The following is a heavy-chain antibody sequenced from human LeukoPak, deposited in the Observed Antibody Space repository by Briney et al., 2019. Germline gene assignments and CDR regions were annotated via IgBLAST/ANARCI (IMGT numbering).Heavy chain of an antibody. V-gene: IGHV4-34*01. Sequence: PSETLSLTCAVYGGSFSGYYWSWIRQPPGKGLEWIGEINHSGSTNYNPSLKSRVTISVDTSRNQFSLKLSSVTAADTAVYYCASPATYYDFWSGYHPFDYWGQGTLVTVSS. J-gene: IGHJ4*02. CDR2: INHSGST. CDR1: GGSFSGYY. D-gene: IGHD3-3*01. CDR3: ASPATYYDFWSGYHPFDY.